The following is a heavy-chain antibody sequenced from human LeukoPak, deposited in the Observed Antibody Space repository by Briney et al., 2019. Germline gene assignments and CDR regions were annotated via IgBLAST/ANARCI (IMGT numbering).Heavy chain of an antibody. V-gene: IGHV3-30-3*01. CDR2: ISYDGSNK. CDR1: GFTFSSYA. Sequence: GRSLRLSCAASGFTFSSYAMHWVRQAPGKGLEWVAVISYDGSNKYYADSVKGRFTISRDNSKNTLYLQMNSLRAEDTAVYYCAMGSSQRGWFDPWGQGTLVTVSS. CDR3: AMGSSQRGWFDP. D-gene: IGHD6-13*01. J-gene: IGHJ5*02.